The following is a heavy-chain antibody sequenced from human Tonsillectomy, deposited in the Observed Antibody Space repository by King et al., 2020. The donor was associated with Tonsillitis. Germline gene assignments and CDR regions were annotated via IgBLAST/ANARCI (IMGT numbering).Heavy chain of an antibody. CDR1: GGSISSYY. J-gene: IGHJ4*02. CDR3: ARAPRRRVGELRIDY. V-gene: IGHV4-59*01. D-gene: IGHD3-10*01. Sequence: QLQESGPGLMKPSETLSLTCTVSGGSISSYYWSWIRQPPGKGLEWIGYIYYSGNTNYSPSLKSRVSISIDTSKNQFSLKLSSMTAADTAVYYCARAPRRRVGELRIDYWGQGILVTVSS. CDR2: IYYSGNT.